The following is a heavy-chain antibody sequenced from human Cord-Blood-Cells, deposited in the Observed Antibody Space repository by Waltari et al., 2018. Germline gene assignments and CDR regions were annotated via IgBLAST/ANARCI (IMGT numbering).Heavy chain of an antibody. CDR3: ARRYYYDYYYMDV. CDR1: GGSFSGYY. CDR2: INHSGST. Sequence: QVQLQQWRAGLLKPSETLSLTCAVYGGSFSGYYWCCIRQPPGKGLEWIGEINHSGSTNYNPSLKSRVTISVDTSKNQFSLKLSSVTAADTAVYYCARRYYYDYYYMDVWGKGTTVTVSS. V-gene: IGHV4-34*01. D-gene: IGHD1-26*01. J-gene: IGHJ6*03.